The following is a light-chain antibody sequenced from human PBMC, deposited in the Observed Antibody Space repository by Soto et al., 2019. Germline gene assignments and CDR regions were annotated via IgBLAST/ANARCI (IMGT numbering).Light chain of an antibody. CDR1: QSISSW. CDR2: KAA. V-gene: IGKV1-5*03. CDR3: QQYGSYRT. J-gene: IGKJ1*01. Sequence: DIQMTQSPATLSASVGDRVTITCRASQSISSWLAWYQQRPGRAPKLLIYKAATLQSGVPSRFRASGSGTEFTLTISSLQPDDFATYYCQQYGSYRTFGQGTKVEIK.